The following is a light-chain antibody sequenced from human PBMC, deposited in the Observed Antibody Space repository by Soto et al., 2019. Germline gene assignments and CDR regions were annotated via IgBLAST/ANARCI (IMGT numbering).Light chain of an antibody. CDR1: QSVSSSS. Sequence: VVLTQSPGILSLSPGERATLSCRASQSVSSSSLAWYQQRPGQAPRLLIHGSSNRATGIPDRFSNSGSGTDFTLTITRLEPEDFAVYFCHQFSHSPDTFGQGPRLEIK. CDR2: GSS. V-gene: IGKV3-20*01. J-gene: IGKJ2*01. CDR3: HQFSHSPDT.